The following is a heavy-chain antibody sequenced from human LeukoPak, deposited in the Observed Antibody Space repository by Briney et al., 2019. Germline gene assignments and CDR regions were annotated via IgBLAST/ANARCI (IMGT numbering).Heavy chain of an antibody. J-gene: IGHJ4*02. CDR1: GLNFDDSA. V-gene: IGHV3-43*02. Sequence: GGSLRLSCVASGLNFDDSAMHWVRQAPGKGMEWVSLISADGGSTFSADSVKGRFSISRDNSKNSLYLQMNSLRSEDTAMYYCAKESGKFDYWGQGTLVAVSS. CDR2: ISADGGST. CDR3: AKESGKFDY.